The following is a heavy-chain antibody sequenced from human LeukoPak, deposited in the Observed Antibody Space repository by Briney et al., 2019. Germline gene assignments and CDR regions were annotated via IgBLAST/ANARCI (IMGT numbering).Heavy chain of an antibody. CDR3: ARTPTIAAAGNGYYYYMDV. CDR2: IYYSGST. Sequence: SETLSLTCTVSGGSISSSSYSWGWIRQPPGKGLEWIGSIYYSGSTYYNPSLKSRVTISVDTSKNQFSLKLNSVTAADTAVYYCARTPTIAAAGNGYYYYMDVWGKGTTVTVSS. V-gene: IGHV4-39*07. D-gene: IGHD6-13*01. CDR1: GGSISSSSYS. J-gene: IGHJ6*03.